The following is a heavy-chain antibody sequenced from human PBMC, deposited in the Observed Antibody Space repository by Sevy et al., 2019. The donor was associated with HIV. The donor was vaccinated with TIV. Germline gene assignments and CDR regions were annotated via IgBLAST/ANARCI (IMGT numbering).Heavy chain of an antibody. V-gene: IGHV1-24*01. CDR2: FDPEDDER. CDR3: ATTKDYYERSAYPVDY. D-gene: IGHD3-22*01. CDR1: GYTLTEFA. Sequence: ASVKVSCRVSGYTLTEFAIHWVRQAPGKGLEWMGTFDPEDDERMYAQKFQGRVTLTEDTSTDTAYMELSSLRSEDTAVYYCATTKDYYERSAYPVDYWGQGTLVTVSS. J-gene: IGHJ4*02.